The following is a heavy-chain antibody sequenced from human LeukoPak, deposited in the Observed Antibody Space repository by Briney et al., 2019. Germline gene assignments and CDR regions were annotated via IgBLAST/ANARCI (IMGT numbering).Heavy chain of an antibody. CDR3: ATVRGVRYFDWLLEVHYFDY. V-gene: IGHV1-24*01. CDR2: FDPEDGET. J-gene: IGHJ4*02. D-gene: IGHD3-9*01. Sequence: ASVKVSCKVFGYTLTELSMHWVRQAPGKGLEWMGGFDPEDGETIYAQKFQGRVTMTEDTSTDTAYMELSSLRSEDTAVYYCATVRGVRYFDWLLEVHYFDYWGQGTLVTVSS. CDR1: GYTLTELS.